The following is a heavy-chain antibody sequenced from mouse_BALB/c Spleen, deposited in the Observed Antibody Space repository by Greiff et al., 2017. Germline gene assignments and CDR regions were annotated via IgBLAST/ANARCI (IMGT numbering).Heavy chain of an antibody. V-gene: IGHV14-1*02. CDR3: ALITTVPYYFDY. CDR1: GFNIKDYY. D-gene: IGHD1-1*01. J-gene: IGHJ2*01. CDR2: IDPENGNT. Sequence: EVQLQQSGAELVRPGALVKLSCKASGFNIKDYYMHWVKQRPEQGLEWIGWIDPENGNTIYDPKFQGKASITADTSSNTAYLQLSSLTSEDTAVYYCALITTVPYYFDYWGQGTTLTVSS.